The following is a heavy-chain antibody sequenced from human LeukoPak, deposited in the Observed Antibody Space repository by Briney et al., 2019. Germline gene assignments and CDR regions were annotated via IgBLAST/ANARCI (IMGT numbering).Heavy chain of an antibody. V-gene: IGHV4-38-2*01. CDR1: GYSISSGYY. Sequence: PSQTLSLTCAVSGYSISSGYYWGWIRPPPGKGLEGIGISYHSGSTYYNPSLKSRVTISVDTSKNQFSLKLNSVTAADTAVYYCASLCSGGSCYLESGWFDPWGQGTLVTASS. CDR3: ASLCSGGSCYLESGWFDP. D-gene: IGHD2-15*01. CDR2: SYHSGST. J-gene: IGHJ5*02.